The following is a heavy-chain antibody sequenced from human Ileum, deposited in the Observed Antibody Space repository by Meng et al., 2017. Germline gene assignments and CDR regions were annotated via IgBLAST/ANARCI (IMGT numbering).Heavy chain of an antibody. V-gene: IGHV3-20*04. D-gene: IGHD3-22*01. CDR3: ARGAHAITYYYDSSGYADLDY. J-gene: IGHJ4*02. Sequence: GESLKISCAASGFTFDDYGMSWVRQAPGKGLEWVSGINWNGGSTGYADSVKGRFTISRDNAKNSLYLQMNSLRAEDTALYYCARGAHAITYYYDSSGYADLDYWGQGTLVTVSS. CDR1: GFTFDDYG. CDR2: INWNGGST.